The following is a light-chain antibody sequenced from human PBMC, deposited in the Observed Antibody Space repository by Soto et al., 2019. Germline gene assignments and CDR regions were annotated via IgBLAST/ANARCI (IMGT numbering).Light chain of an antibody. J-gene: IGLJ1*01. CDR3: LTWASSLNVGV. CDR2: DNN. Sequence: QSALTQPPSVSAAPGQKVTISCSGITSNIGNNYVSWYQQLPGTAPKLLIYDNNKRPSGIPDRFSGSKSGTSATLGITGLQTGDEADYYCLTWASSLNVGVFGTGPKVTVL. CDR1: TSNIGNNY. V-gene: IGLV1-51*01.